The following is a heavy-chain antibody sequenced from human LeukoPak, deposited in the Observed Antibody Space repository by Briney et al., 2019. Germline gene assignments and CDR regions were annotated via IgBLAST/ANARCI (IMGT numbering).Heavy chain of an antibody. D-gene: IGHD4-17*01. CDR3: AGVRGYGDYPYDY. CDR1: GYTFTSYY. CDR2: IYPNSGGT. V-gene: IGHV1-2*02. Sequence: ASVKVSCKASGYTFTSYYMHWVRQAPGQGLEWMGWIYPNSGGTNYAQKFQGRVTMTRDTSITTAYMELSRLRSDDTAIYYCAGVRGYGDYPYDYWGQGTLVTVSS. J-gene: IGHJ4*02.